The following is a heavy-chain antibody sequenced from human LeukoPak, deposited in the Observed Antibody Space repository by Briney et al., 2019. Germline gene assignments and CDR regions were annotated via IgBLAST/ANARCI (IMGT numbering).Heavy chain of an antibody. V-gene: IGHV4-4*07. CDR2: IYTSGST. CDR1: GGSISSYY. D-gene: IGHD5-24*01. CDR3: ARVPLEVEMATDGYFDY. J-gene: IGHJ4*02. Sequence: PSETLSLTCTVSGGSISSYYWSWIRQPAGKGLEWIGRIYTSGSTNYNPSLKSRVTMSVDTSKNQFSLKLSSVTAADTAVYYCARVPLEVEMATDGYFDYWGQGTLVTVSS.